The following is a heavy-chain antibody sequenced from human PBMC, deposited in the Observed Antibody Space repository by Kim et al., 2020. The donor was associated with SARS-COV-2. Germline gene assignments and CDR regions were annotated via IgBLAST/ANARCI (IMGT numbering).Heavy chain of an antibody. CDR3: AREDTYSRAWDPDY. V-gene: IGHV3-48*03. Sequence: GGSLRLSCAASGFTFSSYAMNWVRQAPGKGLEWLSYISSGGSTIYYGHSVKGRFTISRDDAKNLVFLQMNSLRAEDTALYYCAREDTYSRAWDPDYWGQGTLVTVSS. CDR1: GFTFSSYA. J-gene: IGHJ4*02. D-gene: IGHD6-19*01. CDR2: ISSGGSTI.